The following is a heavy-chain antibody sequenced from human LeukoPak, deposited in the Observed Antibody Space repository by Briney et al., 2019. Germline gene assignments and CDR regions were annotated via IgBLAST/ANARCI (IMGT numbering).Heavy chain of an antibody. CDR3: SRSVGGSDDY. Sequence: PGGSLRLSCAASGFTFSSHWMHWVRQVPGKGLLWVSRINRDGSTTNYADSVKGRFTISRDNAKDTLYLQMNSLRAEDTALYYCSRSVGGSDDYWGQGTLVTVSS. CDR1: GFTFSSHW. CDR2: INRDGSTT. V-gene: IGHV3-74*01. D-gene: IGHD3-10*01. J-gene: IGHJ4*02.